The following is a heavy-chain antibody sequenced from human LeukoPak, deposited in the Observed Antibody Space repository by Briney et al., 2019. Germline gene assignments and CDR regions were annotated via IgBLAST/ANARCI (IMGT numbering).Heavy chain of an antibody. CDR1: GFTFSSYS. CDR2: ISSSSSYI. CDR3: AREKDYYGSGSLGVFDY. J-gene: IGHJ4*02. V-gene: IGHV3-21*01. Sequence: GGSLRLSCAASGFTFSSYSMKWVRQAPGKGLEWVSSISSSSSYIYYADSVKGRFTISRDNAKNSLYLQMNSLRAEDTAVYYCAREKDYYGSGSLGVFDYWGQGTLVTVSS. D-gene: IGHD3-10*01.